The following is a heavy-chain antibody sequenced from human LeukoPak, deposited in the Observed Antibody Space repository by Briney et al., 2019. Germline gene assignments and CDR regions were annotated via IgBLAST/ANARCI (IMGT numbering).Heavy chain of an antibody. CDR3: TRASRGGTSCYEY. CDR1: GFTFGDYA. CDR2: IRSKAYGGTT. V-gene: IGHV3-49*04. D-gene: IGHD2-2*01. J-gene: IGHJ4*02. Sequence: GGSLRLSCTASGFTFGDYAMSWVRQAPGKGLEWVGFIRSKAYGGTTEYAASVKGRFTISRDDSKSIAYLQMNSLKTEDTAVYYCTRASRGGTSCYEYWGQGTLVTVSS.